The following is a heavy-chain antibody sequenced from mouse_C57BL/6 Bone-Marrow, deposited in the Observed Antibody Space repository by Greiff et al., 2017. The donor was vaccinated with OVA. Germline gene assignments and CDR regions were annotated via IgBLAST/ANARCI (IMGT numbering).Heavy chain of an antibody. D-gene: IGHD1-1*01. J-gene: IGHJ1*03. V-gene: IGHV1-52*01. CDR1: GYTFTSYW. CDR3: ARFTTDWYFDV. CDR2: IDPSDSET. Sequence: VQLQQPGAELVRPGSSVKLSCKASGYTFTSYWMHWVKQRPIQGLEWIGNIDPSDSETHYNQKFKDKATLTVDKSSSTAYMQLSSLTSEDSAVYYCARFTTDWYFDVWGTGTTVTVSS.